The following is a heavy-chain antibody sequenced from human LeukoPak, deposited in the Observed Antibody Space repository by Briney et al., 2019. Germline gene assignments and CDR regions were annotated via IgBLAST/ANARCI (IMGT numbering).Heavy chain of an antibody. V-gene: IGHV3-74*01. Sequence: PGGSLRLSCAASGFTFSRYWMHWVRHAPGKGLVWVSRINNDGSSTVYADSVKGRLTISRDNAKNTVYLQMNSLRVEDTAVYYCARGEPNYSYFKWGQGTLVSVSS. CDR1: GFTFSRYW. CDR3: ARGEPNYSYFK. CDR2: INNDGSST. J-gene: IGHJ4*02. D-gene: IGHD5-18*01.